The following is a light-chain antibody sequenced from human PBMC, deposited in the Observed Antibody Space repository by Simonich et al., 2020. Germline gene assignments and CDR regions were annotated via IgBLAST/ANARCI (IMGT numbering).Light chain of an antibody. CDR2: EVS. Sequence: QSALTQPPSASGSPGQSVTISCTGTSREFGGYNYVSWNQQHPGKAPNLMIYEVSKRPSGVPDRFSGSKSGNTASLTVSGLQAEDEADYYCSSYAGSNNLVFGGGTKLTVL. CDR1: SREFGGYNY. J-gene: IGLJ2*01. CDR3: SSYAGSNNLV. V-gene: IGLV2-8*01.